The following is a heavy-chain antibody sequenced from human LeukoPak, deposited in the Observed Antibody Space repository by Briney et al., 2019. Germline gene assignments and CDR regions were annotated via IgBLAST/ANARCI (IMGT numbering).Heavy chain of an antibody. J-gene: IGHJ6*03. Sequence: ASVKVSCKASGYTFTSNYMHWVRQAPGQGLEWMGIINPSGGSTSYAQKSQGRVTMTRDMSTSTVYMELSSLRSEDTAVYYCARDERDYYYMDVWGKGTTVTVSS. V-gene: IGHV1-46*01. CDR2: INPSGGST. CDR3: ARDERDYYYMDV. CDR1: GYTFTSNY.